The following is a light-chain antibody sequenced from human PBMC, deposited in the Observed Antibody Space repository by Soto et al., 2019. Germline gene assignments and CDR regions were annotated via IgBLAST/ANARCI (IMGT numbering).Light chain of an antibody. CDR1: SGHSDYG. V-gene: IGLV4-69*01. Sequence: QPVLTQSPSASASLGASVKLTCTLTSGHSDYGIAWHQQQPDKGPRYLMKCNRDGSHNRGDGIPDRFSGSSSAAERYLIVSSLQSDDEADYYCLTWDTVVVFGGGTKLTVL. CDR3: LTWDTVVV. CDR2: CNRDGSH. J-gene: IGLJ2*01.